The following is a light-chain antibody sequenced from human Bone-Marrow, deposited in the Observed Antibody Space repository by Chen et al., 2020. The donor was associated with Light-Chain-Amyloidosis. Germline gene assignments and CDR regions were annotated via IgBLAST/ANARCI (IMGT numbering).Light chain of an antibody. CDR3: QSADSSGTYEVI. Sequence: SYELPQPPSVSVSPGQTARLTCSGDDLPTKYAYWYQQKPGQAPVLVRHRDTERPSGISERFSGSSSGTTATLTISGVQAEDEADYHCQSADSSGTYEVIFGGGTKLTVL. J-gene: IGLJ2*01. V-gene: IGLV3-25*03. CDR1: DLPTKY. CDR2: RDT.